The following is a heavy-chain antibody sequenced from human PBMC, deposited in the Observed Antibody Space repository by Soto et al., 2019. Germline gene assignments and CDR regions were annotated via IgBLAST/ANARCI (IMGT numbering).Heavy chain of an antibody. Sequence: SETLSLTCAVSGGSISSGGYSWSWIRQPPGKGLEWIGYIYHSGSTYYNPSLKSRVTISVDRSKSQFSLKLSSVTAADTAVYYCARSYYDFWSGYYPYSYYGMDVWGQGTTVTVSS. J-gene: IGHJ6*02. CDR2: IYHSGST. V-gene: IGHV4-30-2*01. CDR1: GGSISSGGYS. CDR3: ARSYYDFWSGYYPYSYYGMDV. D-gene: IGHD3-3*01.